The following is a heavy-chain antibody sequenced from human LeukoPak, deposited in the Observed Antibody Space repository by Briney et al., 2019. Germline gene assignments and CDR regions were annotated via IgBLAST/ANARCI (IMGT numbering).Heavy chain of an antibody. Sequence: SETLSLTCDVSGYSIGSSHYWGWIRQPPGRGLQWIGHVNFHGTSAYNASLRGRVTISIDASKNRFSLRLTSVTGADAAMYYCARVMSQAAPDWYMDVWGGGTVVIVSS. CDR2: VNFHGTS. D-gene: IGHD6-25*01. CDR1: GYSIGSSHY. CDR3: ARVMSQAAPDWYMDV. J-gene: IGHJ2*01. V-gene: IGHV4-38-2*01.